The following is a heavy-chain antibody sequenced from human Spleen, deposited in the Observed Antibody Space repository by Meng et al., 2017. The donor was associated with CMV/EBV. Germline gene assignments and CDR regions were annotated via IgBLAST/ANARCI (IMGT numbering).Heavy chain of an antibody. J-gene: IGHJ4*02. CDR1: DGSVIGDSYY. CDR2: IYCSGST. D-gene: IGHD2-2*01. V-gene: IGHV4-61*01. CDR3: ASSTSSGFYFDY. Sequence: FSDGSVIGDSYYWGWIRQPPGKGLEWIGYIYCSGSTSYDPSLKSRVTISVDTSKNQFSLKLSSVTAADTAVYYCASSTSSGFYFDYWGQGTLVTVSS.